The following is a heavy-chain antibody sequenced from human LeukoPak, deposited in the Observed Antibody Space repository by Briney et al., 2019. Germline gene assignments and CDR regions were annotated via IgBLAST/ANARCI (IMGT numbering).Heavy chain of an antibody. CDR3: ARGPWFGELGYYYYYMDV. CDR2: INHSGST. V-gene: IGHV4-34*01. D-gene: IGHD3-10*01. Sequence: SESLSLTCAVYGGSFSGYYWSWIRQPPGKWLEWIGEINHSGSTNYSPSLKSRGTISVDTSKNQFSLKLSSVTAADTAVYYCARGPWFGELGYYYYYMDVWGKGTTVTVSS. CDR1: GGSFSGYY. J-gene: IGHJ6*03.